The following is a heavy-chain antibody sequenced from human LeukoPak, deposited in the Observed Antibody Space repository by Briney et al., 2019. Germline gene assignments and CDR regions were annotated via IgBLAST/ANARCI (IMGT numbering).Heavy chain of an antibody. V-gene: IGHV3-74*01. CDR3: ARNQRGYSSYTIYYYYYYMDV. CDR1: GFTSSNYW. J-gene: IGHJ6*03. CDR2: INSDGINT. Sequence: SGGSLRLSCAASGFTSSNYWMHWVRQAPGKGLVWVSRINSDGINTSYADSVKGRFTISRDNAKNTLNLQMNSLRAEDTAVYYCARNQRGYSSYTIYYYYYYMDVWGKGTTVTVSS. D-gene: IGHD5-18*01.